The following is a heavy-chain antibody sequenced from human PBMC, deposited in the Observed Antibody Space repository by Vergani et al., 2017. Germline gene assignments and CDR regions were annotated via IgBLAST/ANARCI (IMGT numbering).Heavy chain of an antibody. V-gene: IGHV3-9*01. J-gene: IGHJ2*01. Sequence: VEAGGGLVPPGGSLRLFCTASGFTFQAFAFHWVRQVSGRGLEGVSGIDRNYGVKNGNSFEGRFSISRDNAKKAVFLQMNNLRHEDTALYFWVKDNDYDADGPFDLWGRGTLVTVSS. D-gene: IGHD3-16*01. CDR3: VKDNDYDADGPFDL. CDR1: GFTFQAFA. CDR2: IDRNYGVK.